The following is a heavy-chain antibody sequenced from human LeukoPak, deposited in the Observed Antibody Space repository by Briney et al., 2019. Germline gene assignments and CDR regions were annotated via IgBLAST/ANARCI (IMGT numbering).Heavy chain of an antibody. Sequence: SETLSLTCTVSGGCISSGSYYWSWIRQPAGKGLEWIGRIYTSGSTKYNPSLKSRVTISIDTSKNQFSLKLSSVTATDTAVYYCARDGYSSGWAFDPWGQGTLVTVSS. CDR1: GGCISSGSYY. CDR3: ARDGYSSGWAFDP. J-gene: IGHJ5*02. CDR2: IYTSGST. D-gene: IGHD6-19*01. V-gene: IGHV4-61*02.